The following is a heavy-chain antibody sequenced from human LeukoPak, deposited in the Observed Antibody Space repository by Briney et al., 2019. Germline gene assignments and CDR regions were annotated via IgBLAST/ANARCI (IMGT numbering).Heavy chain of an antibody. CDR2: IYSGGST. CDR3: ARDDIAVAGFDY. CDR1: GFTVSSNY. J-gene: IGHJ4*02. Sequence: GGSLRLSCAASGFTVSSNYMSWVRQAPGKGLEWVSVIYSGGSTYYAASVKGRFTISRDNSKNTLYLQMNSLRAEDTAVYYCARDDIAVAGFDYWGQGTLVTVSS. V-gene: IGHV3-53*01. D-gene: IGHD6-19*01.